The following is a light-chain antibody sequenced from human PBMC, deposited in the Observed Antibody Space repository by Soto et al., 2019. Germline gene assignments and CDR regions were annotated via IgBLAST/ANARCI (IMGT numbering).Light chain of an antibody. CDR1: QSVSSQ. CDR2: DAS. Sequence: EIVLTQSPATLSLSPGERATLSCRASQSVSSQVVWYQQKPGQAPRLLIYDASIRAPGIPARFSGSGSGTDFTLTISRLEPEDFAVYYCHQRNYWPLTFGGGTQVEIK. CDR3: HQRNYWPLT. V-gene: IGKV3-11*01. J-gene: IGKJ4*01.